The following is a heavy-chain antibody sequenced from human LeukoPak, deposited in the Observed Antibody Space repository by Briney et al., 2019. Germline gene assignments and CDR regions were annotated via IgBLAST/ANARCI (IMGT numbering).Heavy chain of an antibody. J-gene: IGHJ3*02. V-gene: IGHV4-34*01. D-gene: IGHD3-16*01. CDR3: ARWGPSAFDI. CDR2: INHSGST. CDR1: GGSLSGYY. Sequence: SETLSLTCAVYGGSLSGYYWSWIRQPPGKGLEWIGEINHSGSTNYIASLKSRVTISGDTSKNQFSLRLSSVTVADTAVYYCARWGPSAFDIWGQGTMVTVSS.